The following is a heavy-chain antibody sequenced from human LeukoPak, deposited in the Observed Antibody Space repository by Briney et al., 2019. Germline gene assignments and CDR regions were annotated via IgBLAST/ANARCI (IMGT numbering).Heavy chain of an antibody. CDR2: IWYDGSNK. CDR3: AKVGKGLYSYGHHDAFDI. D-gene: IGHD5-18*01. CDR1: GFTFSSYG. V-gene: IGHV3-33*06. J-gene: IGHJ3*02. Sequence: GGSLRLSCAASGFTFSSYGMHWVRQAPGKGLEWVAVIWYDGSNKYYADSVKGRFTISRDNSKNTLYLQMNSLRAEDTAVYYCAKVGKGLYSYGHHDAFDIWGQGTMVTVSS.